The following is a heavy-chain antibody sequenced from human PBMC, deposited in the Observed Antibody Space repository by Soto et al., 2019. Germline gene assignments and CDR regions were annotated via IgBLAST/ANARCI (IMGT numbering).Heavy chain of an antibody. Sequence: QVQLVESGGGVVQPGRSLRLSCAASGFTFSSYVMHWVRQAPGKGLEWVAVISYDGSNKYYADSVKGRFTISRDNSENSLCLHMTSLSDEATAAYYWAQGWVGSDVLFDYWGQGTLVTVS. V-gene: IGHV3-30*18. D-gene: IGHD1-26*01. CDR3: AQGWVGSDVLFDY. CDR2: ISYDGSNK. CDR1: GFTFSSYV. J-gene: IGHJ4*02.